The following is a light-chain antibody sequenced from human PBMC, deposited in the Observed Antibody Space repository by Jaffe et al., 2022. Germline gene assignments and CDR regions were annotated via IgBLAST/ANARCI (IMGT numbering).Light chain of an antibody. CDR1: QTFSGNY. V-gene: IGKV3-20*01. Sequence: ETVLTQSPGTLSLSPGERATLSCRASQTFSGNYLAWYQQKPGQAPRLLIYDASSRATGIPDRFVGGGSGTDFTLTISRLEPEDFAVYYCQQYDNSPYTFGQGTKLEIK. CDR3: QQYDNSPYT. J-gene: IGKJ2*01. CDR2: DAS.